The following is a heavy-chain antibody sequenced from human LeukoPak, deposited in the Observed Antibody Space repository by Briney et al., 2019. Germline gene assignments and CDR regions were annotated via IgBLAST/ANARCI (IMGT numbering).Heavy chain of an antibody. Sequence: PGGSLRLSCAASGFSVSSNYMTWVRQAPGKGLEWVSAISGSGGSTYYADSVKGRFTISRDNSKNTLYLQMNSLRAEDTAVYYCANRREYYGSGSYDYWGQGTLVTVSS. V-gene: IGHV3-23*01. J-gene: IGHJ4*02. CDR1: GFSVSSNY. CDR2: ISGSGGST. D-gene: IGHD3-10*01. CDR3: ANRREYYGSGSYDY.